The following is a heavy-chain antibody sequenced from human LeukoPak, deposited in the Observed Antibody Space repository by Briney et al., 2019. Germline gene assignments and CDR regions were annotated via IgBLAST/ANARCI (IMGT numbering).Heavy chain of an antibody. CDR3: ARDDLLTTVDY. V-gene: IGHV3-66*02. CDR1: GFSVSSNY. J-gene: IGHJ4*02. CDR2: IYSGGTT. D-gene: IGHD4-17*01. Sequence: PGGSLRLSCAASGFSVSSNYMTWVRQAPGKGLEWVSVIYSGGTTYYADSVKGRFTISGDNSKSTLHLQMNNLRAEDTAVYYCARDDLLTTVDYWGQGTLVTVSS.